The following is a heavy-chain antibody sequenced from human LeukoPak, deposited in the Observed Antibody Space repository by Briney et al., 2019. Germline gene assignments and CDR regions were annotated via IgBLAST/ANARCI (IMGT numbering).Heavy chain of an antibody. CDR2: INTRGST. Sequence: SETLSLTCTVSGGSLSSSYWTWFRLPPGKRLEWIGYINTRGSTSFNPSLKSRVTMSVDTSKNQFSLKLTSVTAADTAMYSCARGVKPTVGAWAFDIWGQGKMVTVSS. J-gene: IGHJ3*02. CDR1: GGSLSSSY. D-gene: IGHD4-11*01. CDR3: ARGVKPTVGAWAFDI. V-gene: IGHV4-4*09.